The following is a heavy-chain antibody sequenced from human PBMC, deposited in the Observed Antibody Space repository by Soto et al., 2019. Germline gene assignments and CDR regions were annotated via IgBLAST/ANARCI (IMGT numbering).Heavy chain of an antibody. CDR2: VLSKTDGGTT. J-gene: IGHJ4*02. V-gene: IGHV3-15*01. CDR1: GFTFRYAW. D-gene: IGHD3-3*01. Sequence: EVQLVESGGGLVKPGGSLRLSCAASGFTFRYAWMSWVRQPPGKGLEWVGRVLSKTDGGTTDYAAPVKGRFTISRDDSKNTLYLQMNSLKTEDTAVYYCATGTGRSDFDYWGQGTLVSVSS. CDR3: ATGTGRSDFDY.